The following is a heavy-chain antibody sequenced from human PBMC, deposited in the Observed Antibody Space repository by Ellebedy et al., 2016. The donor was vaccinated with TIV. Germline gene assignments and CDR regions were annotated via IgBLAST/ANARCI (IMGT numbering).Heavy chain of an antibody. Sequence: GESLKISCAASGFTFSSYGMHWVRQAPGKGLEWVAVIWSDGTTKYYSDSVKGRFTISRDNSKNTLNLQMNSLRAEDTAVYYCAREIIYGGYYFDYWGQGTLVTVSS. CDR3: AREIIYGGYYFDY. J-gene: IGHJ4*02. D-gene: IGHD4-23*01. CDR2: IWSDGTTK. CDR1: GFTFSSYG. V-gene: IGHV3-33*01.